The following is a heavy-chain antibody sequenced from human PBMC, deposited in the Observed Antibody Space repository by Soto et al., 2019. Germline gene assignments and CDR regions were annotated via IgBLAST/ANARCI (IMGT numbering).Heavy chain of an antibody. V-gene: IGHV3-30*18. CDR3: AKDRGYCTNGVCSLFDY. CDR1: GFTFSSYG. D-gene: IGHD2-8*01. CDR2: ISYDGSNK. J-gene: IGHJ4*02. Sequence: QVQLVESGGGVVQPGRSLRLSCAASGFTFSSYGMHWVRQAPGKGLEWVAVISYDGSNKYYADSVKGRFTISRDNSKNTLYLQMNSLRAEDTAVYYYAKDRGYCTNGVCSLFDYWGQGTLVTVSS.